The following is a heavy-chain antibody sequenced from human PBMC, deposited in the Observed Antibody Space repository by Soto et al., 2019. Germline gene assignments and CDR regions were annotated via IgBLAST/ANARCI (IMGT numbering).Heavy chain of an antibody. V-gene: IGHV4-31*03. J-gene: IGHJ3*01. Sequence: QVQLQESGPGLVKPSQTLSLTCTVSGGSISSGGYYWSWIRQHPGKGLEWIGYIYYIGSTYYNPSLKSRVTISVDTSKNHFSLKLSSVTAADTAVYYCARYFMVRGVMSAFDLWGQGTMVTVSS. D-gene: IGHD3-10*01. CDR3: ARYFMVRGVMSAFDL. CDR1: GGSISSGGYY. CDR2: IYYIGST.